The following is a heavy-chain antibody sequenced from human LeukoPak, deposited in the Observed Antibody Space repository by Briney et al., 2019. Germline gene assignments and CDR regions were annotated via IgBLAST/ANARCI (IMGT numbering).Heavy chain of an antibody. D-gene: IGHD1-14*01. CDR1: GYTFTGYY. J-gene: IGHJ5*02. Sequence: ASVKVSCKASGYTFTGYYMHWVRQAPGQGLEWMGWINPNSGGTNYAQKFQGRVTMTRDTSISTAYMELSRLRSADTAVYYCARIVSPGALTRFDPWGQGTLVTVSS. V-gene: IGHV1-2*02. CDR3: ARIVSPGALTRFDP. CDR2: INPNSGGT.